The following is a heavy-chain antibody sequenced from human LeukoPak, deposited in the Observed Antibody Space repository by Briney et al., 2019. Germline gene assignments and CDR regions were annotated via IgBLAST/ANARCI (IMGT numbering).Heavy chain of an antibody. D-gene: IGHD3-10*01. V-gene: IGHV3-30*02. CDR1: GFTFSSYG. J-gene: IGHJ6*03. Sequence: GGSLRLSCAASGFTFSSYGMHWVRQAPGKGLEWVAFIRYDGSNKYYADSVKGRFTISRDNSKNTLYLQMNSLRAEDTAVYYCAKGYGSGSYYAYYYYMDVWGKGTTVTISS. CDR2: IRYDGSNK. CDR3: AKGYGSGSYYAYYYYMDV.